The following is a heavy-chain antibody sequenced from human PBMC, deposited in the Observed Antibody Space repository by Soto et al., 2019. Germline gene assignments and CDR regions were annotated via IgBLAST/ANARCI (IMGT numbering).Heavy chain of an antibody. V-gene: IGHV4-4*07. D-gene: IGHD1-1*01. J-gene: IGHJ5*02. CDR2: IYGTGTT. CDR1: GASISGFY. Sequence: SETLSLTCTVSGASISGFYWSWIRKSAGKGLEWIGRIYGTGTTDYNPSLKSRVMMSVDTSKKQFSLKLRSVTAADTAVYYCVRGGTKTLRDWFDPWGQGISVTVSS. CDR3: VRGGTKTLRDWFDP.